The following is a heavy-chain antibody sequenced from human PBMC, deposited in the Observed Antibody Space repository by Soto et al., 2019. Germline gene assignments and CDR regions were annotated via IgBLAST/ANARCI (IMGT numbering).Heavy chain of an antibody. CDR1: GFTFSSYA. D-gene: IGHD6-13*01. V-gene: IGHV3-30-3*01. Sequence: GSLRLSCAASGFTFSSYAMHWVRQAPGKGLEWVAVISYDGSNKYYADSVKGRFTISRDNSKNTLYLQMNSLRAEDTAVYYCATSTIAAAGTYAFDIWGQGTMVTVSS. CDR2: ISYDGSNK. CDR3: ATSTIAAAGTYAFDI. J-gene: IGHJ3*02.